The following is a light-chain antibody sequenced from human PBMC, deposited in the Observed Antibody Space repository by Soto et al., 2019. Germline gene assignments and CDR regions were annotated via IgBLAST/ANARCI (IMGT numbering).Light chain of an antibody. CDR3: LQHNSYPIT. J-gene: IGKJ5*01. CDR1: QSISNY. V-gene: IGKV1-17*01. CDR2: AAS. Sequence: DIQMTQSTSSLSASVGDRVTITCRASQSISNYLNWYQQRPGKAPKRLIYAASSLQSGVPSRFSGSGSGTEFTLTISSLQPEDFATYYCLQHNSYPITFGQGTRLEIK.